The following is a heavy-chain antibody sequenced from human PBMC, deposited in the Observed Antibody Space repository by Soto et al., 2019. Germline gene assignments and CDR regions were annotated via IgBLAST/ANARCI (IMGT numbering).Heavy chain of an antibody. J-gene: IGHJ6*02. CDR3: ARDSSIAARDYYYYGMDV. CDR2: IYYSGST. D-gene: IGHD6-6*01. Sequence: PSETLSLTCTVSGGSISSSSYYWGWIRQPPGKGLEWIGSIYYSGSTYYNPSLKSRVTISVDTSKNQFSLKLSSVTAADTAVYYCARDSSIAARDYYYYGMDVWGQGTTVTVSS. V-gene: IGHV4-39*07. CDR1: GGSISSSSYY.